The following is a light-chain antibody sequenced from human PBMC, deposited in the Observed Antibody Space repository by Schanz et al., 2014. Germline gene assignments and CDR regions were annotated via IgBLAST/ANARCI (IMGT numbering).Light chain of an antibody. V-gene: IGLV2-14*02. Sequence: QSALTQPASVSGSPGQSITISCTGTSSDVGSYNLVSWYQQHPGEAPKLLIYEGTKRPSGVSYRFSGSKSGNTASLTISGLQAEDEADYYCCSYATSDTVTLFGGGTKLTVL. CDR1: SSDVGSYNL. J-gene: IGLJ3*02. CDR2: EGT. CDR3: CSYATSDTVTL.